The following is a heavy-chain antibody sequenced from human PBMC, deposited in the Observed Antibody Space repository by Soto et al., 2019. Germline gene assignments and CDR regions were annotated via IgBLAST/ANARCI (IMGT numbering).Heavy chain of an antibody. V-gene: IGHV1-46*03. Sequence: ASVKVSCKASGYTFTSYYMHWVRQAPGQGLEWMGIINPSGGSTSYAQKFKGRVTMTRDTSTSTVYMELSSLRSEDTAVYYCARGRIAAATDNWFDPWGQGTLVTVSS. CDR3: ARGRIAAATDNWFDP. D-gene: IGHD6-13*01. J-gene: IGHJ5*02. CDR1: GYTFTSYY. CDR2: INPSGGST.